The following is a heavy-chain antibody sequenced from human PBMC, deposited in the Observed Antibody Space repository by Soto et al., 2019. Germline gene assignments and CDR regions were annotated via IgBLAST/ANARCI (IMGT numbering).Heavy chain of an antibody. Sequence: SQTLSLTCAISGDSVSNNGAAWNWIRQSPSRGLEWLGRTYYRSKWYYDYAVSVKSRMTINPDTSKNQFSLQLTPVTPEDTAVYFCARDPPAFHSAFDYWGQGTVVTVSS. CDR2: TYYRSKWYY. CDR3: ARDPPAFHSAFDY. J-gene: IGHJ4*02. D-gene: IGHD4-4*01. CDR1: GDSVSNNGAA. V-gene: IGHV6-1*01.